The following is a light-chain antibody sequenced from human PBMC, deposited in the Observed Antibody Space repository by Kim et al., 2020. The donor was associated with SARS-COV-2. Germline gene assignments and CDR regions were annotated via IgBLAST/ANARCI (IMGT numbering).Light chain of an antibody. J-gene: IGKJ2*01. V-gene: IGKV3-11*01. Sequence: SLSPGESATFTGGASRSIGVSLGWYQHKPGQAPRLLIYSASNRAAGVPARFSGSGFGTDFTLTISNLEPEDSAIYFCQQRNVWPDTFGQGTKLEIK. CDR1: RSIGVS. CDR2: SAS. CDR3: QQRNVWPDT.